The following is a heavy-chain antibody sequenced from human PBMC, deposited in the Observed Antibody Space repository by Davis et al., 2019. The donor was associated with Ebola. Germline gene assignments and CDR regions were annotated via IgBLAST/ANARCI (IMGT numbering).Heavy chain of an antibody. CDR3: ASRHVGY. D-gene: IGHD1-26*01. CDR1: GFTFTSDA. V-gene: IGHV3-23*01. J-gene: IGHJ4*02. CDR2: VSGSGDST. Sequence: PGESQISCAASGFTFTSDAMSWVRQAPGKGPEWVSIVSGSGDSTYYADSVKGRFTISRDNSKNTLYLRMNSLRVEDTAVYYCASRHVGYWGQGTLVTVSS.